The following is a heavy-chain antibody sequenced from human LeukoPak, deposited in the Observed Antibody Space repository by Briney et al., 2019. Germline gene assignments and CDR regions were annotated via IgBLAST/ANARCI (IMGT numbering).Heavy chain of an antibody. CDR1: GFTFVNYA. V-gene: IGHV3-23*01. CDR2: VVGGGGTT. J-gene: IGHJ4*02. D-gene: IGHD6-19*01. CDR3: AKARLSPGWGYNDY. Sequence: GGSLRLSCTASGFTFVNYAMSWVRQAPGKGLEWVSAVVGGGGTTFYADSVKGRFTISRDNSRNTVYLQINRLRAEDTAVYYCAKARLSPGWGYNDYWGQGTLVTVSS.